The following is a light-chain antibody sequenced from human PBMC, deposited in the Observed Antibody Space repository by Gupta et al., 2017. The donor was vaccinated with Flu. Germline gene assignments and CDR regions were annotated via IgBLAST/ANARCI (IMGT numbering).Light chain of an antibody. J-gene: IGKJ1*01. CDR2: DAS. Sequence: PSTLSSSAGDRVTITCRASQSVSSYLAWYQQKPGQAPKLLIHDASNMATGVPSRFSGSGSGTDFTLTISSLEPEDFAAYYCQQSNSGPRTFGQGTKVEIK. CDR1: QSVSSY. CDR3: QQSNSGPRT. V-gene: IGKV3-11*01.